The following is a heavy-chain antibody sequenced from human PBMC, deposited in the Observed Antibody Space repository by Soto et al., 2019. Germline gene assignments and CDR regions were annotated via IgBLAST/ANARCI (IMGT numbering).Heavy chain of an antibody. V-gene: IGHV3-23*01. D-gene: IGHD6-13*01. CDR2: ISGSGGTT. CDR3: AKDQAAAGTISRYFQH. Sequence: PGGSLRLCCAASGFSFSTYAMSWVRQAPGKGLEWVSGISGSGGTTYYADSVKGRFTISRANSKNTLYLQVNSLRVEDTAVYYCAKDQAAAGTISRYFQHWGQGTLVTVSS. CDR1: GFSFSTYA. J-gene: IGHJ1*01.